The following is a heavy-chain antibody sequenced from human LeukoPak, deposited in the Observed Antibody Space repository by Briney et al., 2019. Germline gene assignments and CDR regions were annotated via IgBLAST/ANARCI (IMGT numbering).Heavy chain of an antibody. CDR3: ARGYDYVWGSYRRLGYFDY. V-gene: IGHV1-2*02. CDR2: INPNSGGT. Sequence: GASVKVSCKASGYTFTGYYMHWVRQAPGQGLEWMGWINPNSGGTNYAQKFQGRVTMTRDTSISTAYMELSRLRSDDTAGYYCARGYDYVWGSYRRLGYFDYWGQGTLVTVSS. D-gene: IGHD3-16*02. J-gene: IGHJ4*02. CDR1: GYTFTGYY.